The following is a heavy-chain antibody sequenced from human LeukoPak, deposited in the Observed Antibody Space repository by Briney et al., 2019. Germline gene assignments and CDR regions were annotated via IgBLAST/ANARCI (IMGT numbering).Heavy chain of an antibody. CDR2: ISSSSSYI. V-gene: IGHV3-21*01. J-gene: IGHJ3*02. Sequence: PGGSLRLSCAASGFTFSSYSMTWVRQAPGKGLEWVSSISSSSSYIYYADSVKGRFTISRDNAKNSLYLQMNSLRAEDTAVYYCASYSGSYSAFDIWGQGTMVTVSS. D-gene: IGHD1-26*01. CDR1: GFTFSSYS. CDR3: ASYSGSYSAFDI.